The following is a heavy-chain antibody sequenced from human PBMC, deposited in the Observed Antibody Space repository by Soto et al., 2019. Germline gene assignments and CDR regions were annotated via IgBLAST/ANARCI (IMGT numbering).Heavy chain of an antibody. J-gene: IGHJ4*02. CDR2: ISSTTNYI. CDR1: GFTLTRYS. CDR3: ARESEDLTSNFDY. V-gene: IGHV3-21*06. Sequence: EVQLVESGGGLVKPGGSLRLSCAASGFTLTRYSINWFRQAPGKGLEWVSSISSTTNYIYYGDSMKGRFTISRDNAKNSLYLEMNSLRAEDTAVYYCARESEDLTSNFDYWGQGTLVTVSS.